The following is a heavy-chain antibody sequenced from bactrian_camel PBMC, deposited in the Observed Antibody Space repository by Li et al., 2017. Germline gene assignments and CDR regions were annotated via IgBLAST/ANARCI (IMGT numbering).Heavy chain of an antibody. D-gene: IGHD3*01. CDR2: ILLGGVST. Sequence: QLVESGGGSVQAGGSLRLSCTVSGHSSSRMCMGWFRQTPGREREAVASILLGGVSTHYTDSVKGRFATPQDKAKNTVYPQMNSLKPEDTAMYNCAAGVSYGCDSGSWFKTRLHSAWGQGTQVTVS. CDR3: AAGVSYGCDSGSWFKTRLHSA. CDR1: GHSSSRMC. V-gene: IGHV3-3*01. J-gene: IGHJ4*01.